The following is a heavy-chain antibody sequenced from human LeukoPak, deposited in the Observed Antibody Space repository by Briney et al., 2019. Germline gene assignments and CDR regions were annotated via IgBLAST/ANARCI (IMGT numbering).Heavy chain of an antibody. CDR3: ARLTTEYFDY. CDR2: ISSSSSYI. V-gene: IGHV3-21*01. D-gene: IGHD4-17*01. CDR1: GFTFSSHS. J-gene: IGHJ4*02. Sequence: RPGGSLRLSCAASGFTFSSHSMNWVRQAPGKGLEWVSSISSSSSYIYYADSVKGRFTISRDNAKNSLYLQMNSLRAEDTAVYYCARLTTEYFDYWGQGTLVTVSP.